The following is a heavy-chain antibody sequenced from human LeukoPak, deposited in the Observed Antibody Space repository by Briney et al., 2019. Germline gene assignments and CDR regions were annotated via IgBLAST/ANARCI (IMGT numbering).Heavy chain of an antibody. Sequence: GGSLRHSCAASGFTFSSYSMNWVRQAPGKGLEWVSSISSSSTYIYYADSVKGRFTISRDNAKNSLYLQMNSLRAEDTAVYYCARDPVQDSSGWYGYFDYWGQGTLVTVSS. CDR3: ARDPVQDSSGWYGYFDY. D-gene: IGHD6-19*01. CDR2: ISSSSTYI. J-gene: IGHJ4*02. V-gene: IGHV3-21*01. CDR1: GFTFSSYS.